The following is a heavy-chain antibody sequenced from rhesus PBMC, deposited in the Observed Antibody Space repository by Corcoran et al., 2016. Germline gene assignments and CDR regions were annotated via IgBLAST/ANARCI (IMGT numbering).Heavy chain of an antibody. J-gene: IGHJ4*01. Sequence: QVQLQQWGEGLVKPSETLSLTCAVYGGSVSGYWWGWIRQPPGKGLEWIGRIRSGGRTNSNPPLKSRVPISIDTSKNQFSLKLSSVTAADTAVYYCARHYSNYYGSDYLDYWGQGVLVTVSS. CDR2: IRSGGRT. CDR1: GGSVSGYW. D-gene: IGHD3-28*01. CDR3: ARHYSNYYGSDYLDY. V-gene: IGHV4-160*01.